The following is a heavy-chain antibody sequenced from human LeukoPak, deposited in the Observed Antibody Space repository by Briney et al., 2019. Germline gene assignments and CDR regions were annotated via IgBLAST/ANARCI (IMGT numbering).Heavy chain of an antibody. CDR2: IYYSGST. CDR3: ARGVSITGWFDP. CDR1: GGSISIYY. Sequence: SETLSLTCTVSGGSISIYYWSGIRQPPGRGVEWSGYIYYSGSTNYNPSLKSRVTISVDTSKNQFSLKLSSVTAADAAVYYCARGVSITGWFDPWGQGTLGTVSA. D-gene: IGHD1-20*01. J-gene: IGHJ5*02. V-gene: IGHV4-59*01.